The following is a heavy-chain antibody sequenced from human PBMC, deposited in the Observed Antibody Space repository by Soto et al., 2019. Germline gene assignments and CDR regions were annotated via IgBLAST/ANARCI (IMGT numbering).Heavy chain of an antibody. CDR3: AHPRGYGVFDAVDI. CDR2: ISNAGVST. J-gene: IGHJ3*02. V-gene: IGHV3-23*01. Sequence: EVQLLESGGGLVQPGGSLRLSCAASGFTFSTYAMNWVRQAPGKGLEWVSAISNAGVSTYYAESVRGRFTISRDNSINTLYLQMSGLRTEDTAVYYCAHPRGYGVFDAVDIWGQGTMVTVSS. D-gene: IGHD4-17*01. CDR1: GFTFSTYA.